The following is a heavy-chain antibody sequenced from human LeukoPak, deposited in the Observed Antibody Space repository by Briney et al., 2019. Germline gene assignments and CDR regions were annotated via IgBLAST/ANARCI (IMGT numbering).Heavy chain of an antibody. CDR1: GFSFSSYG. CDR3: AKDVAGWDYFDY. CDR2: IRYDGSNK. V-gene: IGHV3-30*02. D-gene: IGHD6-19*01. Sequence: GGSLRVSCAASGFSFSSYGMHWVRQAPGKRLEWVAFIRYDGSNKYYAGSVKGRFTISRDNSKNTLYLQMNSLRAEDTAVYYCAKDVAGWDYFDYWGQGTLVTVSS. J-gene: IGHJ4*02.